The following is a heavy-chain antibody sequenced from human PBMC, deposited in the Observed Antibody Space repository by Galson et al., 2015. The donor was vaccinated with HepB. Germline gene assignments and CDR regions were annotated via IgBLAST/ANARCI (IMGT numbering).Heavy chain of an antibody. J-gene: IGHJ5*02. D-gene: IGHD1-20*01. CDR2: IYYSGST. Sequence: TLSLTCTVSGGSISSYYWSWIRQPPGKGLEWIGYIYYSGSTNYNPSLKSRVTISVDTSKNQFSLKLSSVTAADTAVYYCARDAYNWNPVGYNWFDPWGQGTLVTVSS. V-gene: IGHV4-59*01. CDR3: ARDAYNWNPVGYNWFDP. CDR1: GGSISSYY.